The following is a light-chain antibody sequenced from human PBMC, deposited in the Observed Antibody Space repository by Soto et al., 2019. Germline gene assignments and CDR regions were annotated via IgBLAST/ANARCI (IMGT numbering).Light chain of an antibody. V-gene: IGKV3-20*01. CDR1: QSVSSAY. CDR3: QQYGSSSTWT. Sequence: EIVLTQSPGTLSLSPGERATLSCRASQSVSSAYLAWYQHKPGQPPTLLIYAASSRVTGIPDRFSGSVSGTDFTLTISSLEPEDFAVYYCQQYGSSSTWTFGQGTKVEIK. J-gene: IGKJ1*01. CDR2: AAS.